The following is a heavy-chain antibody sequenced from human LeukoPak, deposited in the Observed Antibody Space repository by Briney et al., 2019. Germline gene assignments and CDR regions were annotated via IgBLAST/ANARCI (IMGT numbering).Heavy chain of an antibody. CDR3: ARVPSEQWLAVKYYYYYYMDV. J-gene: IGHJ6*03. D-gene: IGHD6-19*01. CDR2: IYYSGCT. V-gene: IGHV4-39*07. Sequence: SETLSLTCTVSGGSISSSSYYWGWIRQPPGKGLEWIGSIYYSGCTYYNPSLKSRVTISVDTSKNQFSLKLSSVTAADTAVYYCARVPSEQWLAVKYYYYYYMDVWGKGTTVTVSS. CDR1: GGSISSSSYY.